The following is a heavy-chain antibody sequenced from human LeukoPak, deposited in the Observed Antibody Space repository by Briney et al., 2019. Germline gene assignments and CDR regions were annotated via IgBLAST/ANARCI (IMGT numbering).Heavy chain of an antibody. CDR3: ARGGRFGGHDAFDI. J-gene: IGHJ3*02. D-gene: IGHD3-10*01. CDR2: IYYSGST. CDR1: GGSISSYY. V-gene: IGHV4-59*01. Sequence: SETLSLTCTVSGGSISSYYWSWIRQPPGKGLEWIGYIYYSGSTNYNPSLKSRVTISVDTSKNQFSLKLSSVTAADTAVYYCARGGRFGGHDAFDIWGQGTIVTVSS.